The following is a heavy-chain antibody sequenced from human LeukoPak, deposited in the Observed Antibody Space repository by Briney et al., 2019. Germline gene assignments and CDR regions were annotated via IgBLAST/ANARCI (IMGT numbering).Heavy chain of an antibody. J-gene: IGHJ4*02. V-gene: IGHV4-59*01. Sequence: PSETLSLTCTVFGGSLSSYYWTWIRQPPGKGLEWIGYVHYSVGTNYNPSLKSRLTISLDTSNNRFSLNLTSVTAADTAVYYCARVSYGGNSEGIWGQGTLVTVSS. CDR3: ARVSYGGNSEGI. CDR2: VHYSVGT. CDR1: GGSLSSYY. D-gene: IGHD4-23*01.